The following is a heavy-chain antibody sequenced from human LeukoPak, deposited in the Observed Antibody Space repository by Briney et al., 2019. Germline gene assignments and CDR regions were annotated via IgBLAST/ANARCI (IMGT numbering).Heavy chain of an antibody. V-gene: IGHV3-64*01. Sequence: GGSLRLSCAASGFTFSSYAMHWVRQAPGKGLEYVSAISSNGGSTYYANSVKGRLTISRDNSKNTLYLQMGSLRAEDMAVYYCARGGLYSSSSPHDYWGQGTLVTVSS. CDR1: GFTFSSYA. D-gene: IGHD6-6*01. CDR3: ARGGLYSSSSPHDY. J-gene: IGHJ4*02. CDR2: ISSNGGST.